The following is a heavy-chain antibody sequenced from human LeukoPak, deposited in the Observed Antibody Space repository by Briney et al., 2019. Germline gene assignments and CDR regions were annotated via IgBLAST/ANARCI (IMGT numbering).Heavy chain of an antibody. D-gene: IGHD4-17*01. Sequence: GASVKVSCKASGYTFTSIGISWVRQAPGQGLECMGWINAYNGNTKYALKVQGRVTMTTDTSTSTAYLELRSLRSDDTAIYYCAREIYGRFDYWGQGTLVTVSS. CDR2: INAYNGNT. CDR1: GYTFTSIG. V-gene: IGHV1-18*01. CDR3: AREIYGRFDY. J-gene: IGHJ4*02.